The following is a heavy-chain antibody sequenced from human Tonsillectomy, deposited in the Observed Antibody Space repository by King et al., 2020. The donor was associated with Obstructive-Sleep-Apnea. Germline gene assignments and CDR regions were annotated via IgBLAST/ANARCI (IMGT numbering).Heavy chain of an antibody. J-gene: IGHJ4*02. Sequence: VQLVESGGGLVQPGGSLRLSCAASGFTFSSYAMSWVRQAPGKGLEWVSAISGSGGSTYYADSVKGRFTISRDNSKNTLYLKMNSLRAEDTAVYYCAKTRQTYYYDSSGYPPIYWGQGTLVTVSS. V-gene: IGHV3-23*04. CDR1: GFTFSSYA. CDR3: AKTRQTYYYDSSGYPPIY. CDR2: ISGSGGST. D-gene: IGHD3-22*01.